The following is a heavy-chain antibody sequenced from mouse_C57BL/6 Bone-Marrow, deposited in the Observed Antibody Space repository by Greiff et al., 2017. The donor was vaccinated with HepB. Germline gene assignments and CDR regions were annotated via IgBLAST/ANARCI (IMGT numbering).Heavy chain of an antibody. J-gene: IGHJ1*03. CDR3: ARRGVVAHWYFDV. CDR2: IWSGGST. D-gene: IGHD1-1*01. V-gene: IGHV2-2*01. Sequence: VQVVESGPGLVQPSQSLSITCTVSGFSLTSYGVHWVRQSPGKGLEWLGVIWSGGSTDYNAAFISRLSISKDNSKSQVFFKMNSLQADDTAIYYCARRGVVAHWYFDVWGTGTTVTVSS. CDR1: GFSLTSYG.